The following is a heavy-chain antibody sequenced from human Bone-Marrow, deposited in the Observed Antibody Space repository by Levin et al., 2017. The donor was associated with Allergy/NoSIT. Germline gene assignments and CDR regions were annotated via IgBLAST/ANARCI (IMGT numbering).Heavy chain of an antibody. Sequence: GESLKISCAASGFSFSSTWMNWVRQDPGKGLVWVSRISDGGDTRYADSVKGRFTISRDNAKNTVYLQMNSLRVEDTAVYFCAREWYHSFDYWGQGTLVTVSS. J-gene: IGHJ4*02. CDR1: GFSFSSTW. V-gene: IGHV3-74*01. CDR3: AREWYHSFDY. CDR2: ISDGGDT. D-gene: IGHD6-13*01.